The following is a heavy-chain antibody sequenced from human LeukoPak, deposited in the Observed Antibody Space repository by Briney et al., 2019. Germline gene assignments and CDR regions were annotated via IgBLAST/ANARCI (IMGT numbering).Heavy chain of an antibody. J-gene: IGHJ6*02. V-gene: IGHV4-59*01. CDR2: IYYSGST. CDR1: GGSISSYY. D-gene: IGHD3-16*01. Sequence: PSETLSLTCTVSGGSISSYYWSWIRQPPGKGLEWIEYIYYSGSTNYNPSLKSRVTISVDTSKNQFSLKLSSVTAADTAVYYCARFGGGICLDVWGQGTTVTVSS. CDR3: ARFGGGICLDV.